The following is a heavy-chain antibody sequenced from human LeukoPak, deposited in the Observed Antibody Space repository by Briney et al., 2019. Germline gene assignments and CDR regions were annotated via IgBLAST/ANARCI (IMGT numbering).Heavy chain of an antibody. CDR2: IYTSGST. D-gene: IGHD6-13*01. V-gene: IGHV4-61*02. J-gene: IGHJ4*02. Sequence: SQTLSLICTVSGGSISSGSYYWSWIRQPAGKGLEWIGRIYTSGSTNYNPSLKSRVTISVDTSKNQFSLKLSSVTAADTAVYYCARDPGYSNSWSFDYWGQGTLVTVSS. CDR1: GGSISSGSYY. CDR3: ARDPGYSNSWSFDY.